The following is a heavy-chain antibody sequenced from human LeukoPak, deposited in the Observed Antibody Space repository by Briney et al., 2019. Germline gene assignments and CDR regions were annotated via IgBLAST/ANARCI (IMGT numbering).Heavy chain of an antibody. CDR2: IIPIFGTA. CDR1: GGTFSSYA. V-gene: IGHV1-69*05. J-gene: IGHJ2*01. D-gene: IGHD3-22*01. CDR3: ARYYDSSGYPGYWYFDL. Sequence: SVKVSCKASGGTFSSYAISWVRQAPGQGLEWMGGIIPIFGTANYAQKLQGRVTMTTDTSTSTAYMELRSLRSDDTAVYYCARYYDSSGYPGYWYFDLWGRGTLVTVSS.